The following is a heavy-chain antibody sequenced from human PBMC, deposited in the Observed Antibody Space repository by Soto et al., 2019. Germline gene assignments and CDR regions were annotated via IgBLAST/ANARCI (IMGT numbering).Heavy chain of an antibody. CDR1: GGTFSSYT. Sequence: QVQLVQSGAAVKKPGSSVKVSCKASGGTFSSYTISWVRQAPGQGLEWMGRIIPILGIANYAQKFQGRVTITADKSTSTADMELSSLRSEDTAVYYCARPYCSGGSCSDAFDIWGQGTMVTVSS. J-gene: IGHJ3*02. D-gene: IGHD2-15*01. CDR2: IIPILGIA. CDR3: ARPYCSGGSCSDAFDI. V-gene: IGHV1-69*02.